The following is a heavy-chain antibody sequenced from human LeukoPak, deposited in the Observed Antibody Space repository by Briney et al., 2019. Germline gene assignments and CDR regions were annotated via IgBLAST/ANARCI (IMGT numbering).Heavy chain of an antibody. Sequence: PSETLSLTCTVSGGSISTSNYYWGWIRQPPGKGLEWIGEINHSGSTNYNPSLKSRVTISVDTSKNQFSLKLSSVTAADTAVYYCARRRKVRGVISFDYWGQGTLVTVSS. CDR1: GGSISTSNYY. J-gene: IGHJ4*02. V-gene: IGHV4-39*07. D-gene: IGHD3-10*01. CDR3: ARRRKVRGVISFDY. CDR2: INHSGST.